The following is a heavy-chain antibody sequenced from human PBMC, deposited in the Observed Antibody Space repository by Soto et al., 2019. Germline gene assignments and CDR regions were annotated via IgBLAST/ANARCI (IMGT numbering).Heavy chain of an antibody. CDR1: GGTFSTYA. CDR2: IIPMFGTA. Sequence: QVQLVQSGAEVKKPESSVKVSCKAPGGTFSTYAISWVRQAPGQGLEWMGGIIPMFGTANYAQRFQDRVPITADESTNTVYMELGSLRSEATAVYFCASGIQLWLRRIHTGYSGWGQGTLVTVSS. D-gene: IGHD5-18*01. CDR3: ASGIQLWLRRIHTGYSG. J-gene: IGHJ4*02. V-gene: IGHV1-69*12.